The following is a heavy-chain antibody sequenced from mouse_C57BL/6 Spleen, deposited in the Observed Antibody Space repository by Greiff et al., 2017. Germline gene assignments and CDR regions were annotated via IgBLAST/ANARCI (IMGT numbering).Heavy chain of an antibody. CDR2: INYDGSST. V-gene: IGHV5-16*01. CDR1: GFTFSDYY. Sequence: EVQLVESEGGLVQPGSSMKLSCTASGFTFSDYYMAWVRQVPEKGLEWVANINYDGSSTYYLDSLKSRFIISRDNAKNILYLQMSSLKSEDTATYYCARGGGYDAMDYWGQGTSVTVSS. CDR3: ARGGGYDAMDY. J-gene: IGHJ4*01.